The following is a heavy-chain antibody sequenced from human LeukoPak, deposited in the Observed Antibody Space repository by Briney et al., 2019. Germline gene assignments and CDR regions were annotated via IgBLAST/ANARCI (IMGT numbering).Heavy chain of an antibody. CDR1: GGSFSGYY. CDR3: ARGSLRNLDY. J-gene: IGHJ4*02. V-gene: IGHV4-34*01. D-gene: IGHD5-12*01. Sequence: SETLSLTCAVYGGSFSGYYWSWIRQPPGKGLEWIGEINHSGSTNYNPSLKSRVTISVDTSKNQFSLRLSSVTAADTAVYYCARGSLRNLDYRGQGTLVTVSS. CDR2: INHSGST.